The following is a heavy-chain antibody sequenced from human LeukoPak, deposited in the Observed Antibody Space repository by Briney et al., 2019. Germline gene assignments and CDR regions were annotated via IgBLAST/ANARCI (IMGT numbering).Heavy chain of an antibody. Sequence: GGSLRLSCAAFGFTVSRNHMTWVRQAPGKGLEWVSIIYSGGSTYYADSVRGRFTISRDSSQNTLYLQMNGLRADNTAVYYCVTLPTGDYWGQGTLVTVSS. CDR1: GFTVSRNH. D-gene: IGHD2-15*01. CDR3: VTLPTGDY. J-gene: IGHJ4*02. CDR2: IYSGGST. V-gene: IGHV3-53*01.